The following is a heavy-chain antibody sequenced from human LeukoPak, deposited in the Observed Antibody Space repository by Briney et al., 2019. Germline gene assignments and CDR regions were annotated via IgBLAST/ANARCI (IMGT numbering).Heavy chain of an antibody. CDR3: ARGGDSSGYYYYYYMDV. J-gene: IGHJ6*03. CDR2: INDDETST. V-gene: IGHV3-74*01. CDR1: GFSFSSSW. Sequence: GGSLRLSCAASGFSFSSSWMHWVRQVPGKGLEWVSRINDDETSTTYAESVKGRFTISRDNAKNTLFLQMNSLRAEDTALYYCARGGDSSGYYYYYYMDVWGKGTTVTVSS. D-gene: IGHD3-22*01.